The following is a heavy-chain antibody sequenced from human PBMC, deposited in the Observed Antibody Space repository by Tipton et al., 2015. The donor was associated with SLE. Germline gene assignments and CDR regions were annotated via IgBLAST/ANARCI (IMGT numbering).Heavy chain of an antibody. CDR1: GFTFSSYA. CDR3: ARELYGDYEYFQH. CDR2: ISYDGSNK. J-gene: IGHJ1*01. D-gene: IGHD4-17*01. Sequence: RSLRLSCAASGFTFSSYAMHWVRQAPGKGLEWVAVISYDGSNKYYADSVKGRFTISRDNAKNSLYLQMNSLRAEDTAVYYCARELYGDYEYFQHWGQGTLVTVSS. V-gene: IGHV3-30*04.